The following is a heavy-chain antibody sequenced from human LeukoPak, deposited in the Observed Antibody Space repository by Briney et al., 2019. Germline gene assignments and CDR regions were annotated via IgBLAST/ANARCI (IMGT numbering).Heavy chain of an antibody. J-gene: IGHJ4*02. Sequence: GGSLRLSCAASGFTFNNYAMNWVRQAPGKGLEWVSAISGIGGSTYYADSVKGRFTISRDNSKNTLYLQMNSLRAEDTAVYYCAKEGVGAPLPYFDYWGQGTLVTVSS. CDR3: AKEGVGAPLPYFDY. D-gene: IGHD1-26*01. CDR2: ISGIGGST. V-gene: IGHV3-23*01. CDR1: GFTFNNYA.